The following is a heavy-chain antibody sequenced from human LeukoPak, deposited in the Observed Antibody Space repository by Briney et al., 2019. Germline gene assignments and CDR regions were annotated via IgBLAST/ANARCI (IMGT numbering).Heavy chain of an antibody. CDR1: GFTFSSYW. CDR3: ARGLNTYYDFWSGYLWYFDY. Sequence: QPGGSLRLSCAASGFTFSSYWMSWVRQAPGKGLERVANIKQDGSEKYYVDSVKGRFTISRDNAKNSLYLQMNSLRAEDTAVYYCARGLNTYYDFWSGYLWYFDYWGQGTLVTVSS. J-gene: IGHJ4*02. CDR2: IKQDGSEK. D-gene: IGHD3-3*01. V-gene: IGHV3-7*01.